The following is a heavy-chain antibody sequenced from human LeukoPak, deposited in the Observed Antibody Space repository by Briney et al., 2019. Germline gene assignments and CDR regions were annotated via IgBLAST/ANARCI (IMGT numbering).Heavy chain of an antibody. V-gene: IGHV3-7*01. D-gene: IGHD3-22*01. Sequence: PGGSLRLSCAASAFMFSSSWMTWVRQAPGKGLVWVANIDFAGSEKFYADSVKGRFTISRDNAKNSLYLQMDSLRAEDTAVYYCARYYDGSAYGDAFDIWGQGTMVTVSS. CDR2: IDFAGSEK. J-gene: IGHJ3*02. CDR3: ARYYDGSAYGDAFDI. CDR1: AFMFSSSW.